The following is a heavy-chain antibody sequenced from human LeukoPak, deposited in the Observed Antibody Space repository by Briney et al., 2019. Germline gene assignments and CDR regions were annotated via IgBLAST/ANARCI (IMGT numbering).Heavy chain of an antibody. D-gene: IGHD3-10*01. J-gene: IGHJ3*02. CDR3: ARSDGYGLVGI. V-gene: IGHV4-59*12. CDR1: GGSISSYY. Sequence: SETLSLTCTVSGGSISSYYWSWIRQPPGKGVEGIGYIYYSGSTNYNPSLRSRVTISVDTSKNQFSLNLSSVTAADTAVYYCARSDGYGLVGIWGQGTMVTVSS. CDR2: IYYSGST.